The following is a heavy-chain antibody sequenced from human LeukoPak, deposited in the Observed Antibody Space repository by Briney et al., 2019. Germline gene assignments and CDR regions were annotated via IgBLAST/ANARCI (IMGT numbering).Heavy chain of an antibody. V-gene: IGHV4-39*01. CDR3: VRRTSGSYSDY. CDR2: ISYSGSTT. CDR1: GDSISSSSVY. D-gene: IGHD1-26*01. J-gene: IGHJ4*02. Sequence: SETLSLTCTVSGDSISSSSVYWGWIRQPPGTGLEWIATISYSGSTTSYNPSLKSRVTISVDTSKNQFSLKLNSVTAADTAVYYCVRRTSGSYSDYWGQGTLVTVSS.